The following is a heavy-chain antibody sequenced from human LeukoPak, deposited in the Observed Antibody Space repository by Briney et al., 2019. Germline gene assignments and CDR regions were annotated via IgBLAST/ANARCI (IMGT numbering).Heavy chain of an antibody. D-gene: IGHD3-3*01. J-gene: IGHJ4*02. CDR2: INHSGST. CDR1: GGSFSGYY. V-gene: IGHV4-34*01. Sequence: SETLSLTCAVYGGSFSGYYWSWIRQPPGKGLEWIGEINHSGSTNYNPSLKGRVTISVDTSKNQFSLKLSSVTAADTAVYYCARGNKVLRFLEWLLPLDYWGQGTLVTVSS. CDR3: ARGNKVLRFLEWLLPLDY.